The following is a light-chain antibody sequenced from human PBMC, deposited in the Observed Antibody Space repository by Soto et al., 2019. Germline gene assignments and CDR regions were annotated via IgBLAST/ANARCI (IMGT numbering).Light chain of an antibody. J-gene: IGLJ1*01. Sequence: QSALTQPRSVSGSPGQSVTISCTGTSSDVGGYNYVSWFQQHPGKAPKLMIYDVTKRPSGVPDRFSGSKSGNTASLTISGLQAEDEGDYYCCSYADSYTYVFGTGTKLTVL. CDR1: SSDVGGYNY. CDR3: CSYADSYTYV. V-gene: IGLV2-11*01. CDR2: DVT.